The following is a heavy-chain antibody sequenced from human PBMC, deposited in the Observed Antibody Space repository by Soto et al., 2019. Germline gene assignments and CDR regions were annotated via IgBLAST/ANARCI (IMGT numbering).Heavy chain of an antibody. Sequence: ASVKVSCKASGGTFSSYAISWVRQAPGQGLEWMGWISAYNGTTNYAQKLQGRVTMTTDTSTSTAYMELRSLRSDDTAVYYCARETYYYDSSGYSDYWGQGTLVTVSS. D-gene: IGHD3-22*01. CDR2: ISAYNGTT. V-gene: IGHV1-18*01. CDR1: GGTFSSYA. CDR3: ARETYYYDSSGYSDY. J-gene: IGHJ4*02.